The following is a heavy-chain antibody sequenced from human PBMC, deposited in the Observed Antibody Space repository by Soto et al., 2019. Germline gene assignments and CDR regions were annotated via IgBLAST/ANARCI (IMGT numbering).Heavy chain of an antibody. Sequence: PGGSLRLSCAASGFTFSSYAMSWVRQAPGKGLEWVSAISGSGGSTYYADSVKGRFTISRDNSKNTLYLQMNSLRAEDTAVYYCAKESMTTVTRYYYGMDVWGQGTTVTVSS. CDR2: ISGSGGST. V-gene: IGHV3-23*01. CDR3: AKESMTTVTRYYYGMDV. D-gene: IGHD4-17*01. J-gene: IGHJ6*02. CDR1: GFTFSSYA.